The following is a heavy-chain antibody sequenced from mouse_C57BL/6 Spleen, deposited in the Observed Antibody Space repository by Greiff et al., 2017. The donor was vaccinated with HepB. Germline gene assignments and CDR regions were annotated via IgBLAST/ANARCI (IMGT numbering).Heavy chain of an antibody. CDR1: GYTFTDYY. D-gene: IGHD1-1*01. CDR3: ARGGTVVARMDY. J-gene: IGHJ2*01. CDR2: INPNNGGT. V-gene: IGHV1-26*01. Sequence: VQLQQSGPELVKPGASVKISCKASGYTFTDYYMNWVKQSHGKSLEWIGDINPNNGGTSYNQKFKGKATLTVDKSSSTAYMELRSLTSEDSAVYYCARGGTVVARMDYWGQGTTLTVSS.